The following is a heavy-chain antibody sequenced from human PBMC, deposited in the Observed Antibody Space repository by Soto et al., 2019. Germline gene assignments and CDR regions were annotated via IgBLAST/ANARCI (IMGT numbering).Heavy chain of an antibody. V-gene: IGHV3-30*18. CDR3: AKADSSGYYGFDY. CDR2: ISYDGSNK. D-gene: IGHD3-22*01. CDR1: GFTFSSYG. Sequence: PGGSLRLSCAASGFTFSSYGMHWVRQAPGKGLEWVAVISYDGSNKYYADSVKGRFTISRDNSKNTLYLQMNSLRAEDTAVYYCAKADSSGYYGFDYWGQGTLVTVSS. J-gene: IGHJ4*02.